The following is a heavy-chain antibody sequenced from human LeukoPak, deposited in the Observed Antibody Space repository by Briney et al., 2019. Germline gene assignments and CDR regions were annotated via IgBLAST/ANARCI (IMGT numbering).Heavy chain of an antibody. Sequence: ASVNVSCKASGYTFPNYGIAWVRQAPGQGLEWMGWISTNNGNTNYAQKFQGRVTMTTDTSTRTAYMELRSIRSDDTAVYYCARERGPSGEYGSFYYYFGMDVWGQGTTVTVSS. CDR2: ISTNNGNT. CDR1: GYTFPNYG. D-gene: IGHD4-17*01. V-gene: IGHV1-18*01. CDR3: ARERGPSGEYGSFYYYFGMDV. J-gene: IGHJ6*02.